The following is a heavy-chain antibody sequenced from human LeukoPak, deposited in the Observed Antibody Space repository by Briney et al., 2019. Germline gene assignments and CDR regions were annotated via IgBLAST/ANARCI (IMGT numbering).Heavy chain of an antibody. CDR2: IWYDGSNK. D-gene: IGHD1-26*01. CDR1: GFTFSSYG. J-gene: IGHJ4*02. V-gene: IGHV3-33*06. CDR3: AKDQSGSSYYFDY. Sequence: QPGRSLRLSCAASGFTFSSYGMHWVRQAPGKGLEWVAVIWYDGSNKYYADSVKGRFTISRDNSKNTLLLQMNSLRAEDTAVYYCAKDQSGSSYYFDYWGQGTLVTVSS.